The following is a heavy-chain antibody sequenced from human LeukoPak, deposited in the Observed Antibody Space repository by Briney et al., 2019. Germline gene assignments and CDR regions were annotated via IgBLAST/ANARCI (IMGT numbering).Heavy chain of an antibody. D-gene: IGHD6-13*01. V-gene: IGHV3-21*01. J-gene: IGHJ4*02. CDR3: ARGLGLGAGANYDY. Sequence: GGSLRLSCAASGFTFSSYTMNWVRQAPGKGLEWVSSISSSGSYIYYADSVKGRFTISRDNSKNSPYLQMNSLRAEDTAVHYCARGLGLGAGANYDYWGQGELVTVSS. CDR1: GFTFSSYT. CDR2: ISSSGSYI.